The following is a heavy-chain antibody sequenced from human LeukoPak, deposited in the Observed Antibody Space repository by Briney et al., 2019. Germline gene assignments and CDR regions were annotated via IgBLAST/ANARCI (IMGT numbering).Heavy chain of an antibody. Sequence: ASVKVSCKASGYTFTSYDINWVRQATGQGLEWMGWMNPHSGNTGYAQKFQGRLTITKNSSISTAYMELSSLRSDDTAIYYCARDLPDIVATIAGYWGQGTLVTVSS. V-gene: IGHV1-8*01. D-gene: IGHD5-12*01. CDR3: ARDLPDIVATIAGY. CDR1: GYTFTSYD. CDR2: MNPHSGNT. J-gene: IGHJ4*02.